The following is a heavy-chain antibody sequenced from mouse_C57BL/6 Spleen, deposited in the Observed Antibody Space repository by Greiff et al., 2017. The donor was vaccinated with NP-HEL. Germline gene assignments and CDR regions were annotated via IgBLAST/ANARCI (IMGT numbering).Heavy chain of an antibody. J-gene: IGHJ2*01. Sequence: QVQLQQPGAELVKPGASVKLSCKASGYTFTSYWMHWVKQRPGQGLEWIGMIHPNSGSSNYNEKFKSKATLTVDKSSSTAYMQLSSLTSEDSAVYYCARFDYPDYFDYWGQGTTLTVSS. CDR1: GYTFTSYW. CDR3: ARFDYPDYFDY. CDR2: IHPNSGSS. D-gene: IGHD2-4*01. V-gene: IGHV1-64*01.